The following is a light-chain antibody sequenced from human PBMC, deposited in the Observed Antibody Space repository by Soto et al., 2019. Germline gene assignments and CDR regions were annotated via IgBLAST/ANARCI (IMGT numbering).Light chain of an antibody. CDR2: GAS. CDR3: QQYNNWPPYT. Sequence: EIVMTQSPATLSVSPGERATLSCRASQSVSSNLAWYQQKPGQAPRLLMYGASTRATGIPTRFGGSGSGREFTLTISSQQSEDFAVCYCQQYNNWPPYTVGQGTKLEIK. V-gene: IGKV3-15*01. CDR1: QSVSSN. J-gene: IGKJ2*01.